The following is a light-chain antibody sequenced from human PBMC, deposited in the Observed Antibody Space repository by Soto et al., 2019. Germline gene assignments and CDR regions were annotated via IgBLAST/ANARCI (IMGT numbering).Light chain of an antibody. V-gene: IGKV2-30*01. J-gene: IGKJ4*01. CDR3: MQSTQFPLT. Sequence: DVVMTQSPLSLPVTLGQPASISCRSSQSLVYSDGNTYLNWFQRRKGQSPRSLIYHVSDRFSGVPDRFTGSGAETHFTLRISRVEPEDVWTYYCMQSTQFPLTFGGGTKVDIK. CDR1: QSLVYSDGNTY. CDR2: HVS.